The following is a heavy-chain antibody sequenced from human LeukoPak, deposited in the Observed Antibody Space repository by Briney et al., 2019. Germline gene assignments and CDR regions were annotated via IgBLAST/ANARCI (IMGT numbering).Heavy chain of an antibody. CDR2: IRYDGSNK. CDR3: AKDRGYYYDSSYFDY. CDR1: EFTFSSYA. D-gene: IGHD3-22*01. J-gene: IGHJ4*02. Sequence: GGSLRLSCAASEFTFSSYAMHWVRQAPGKGLEWVAFIRYDGSNKYYADSVKGRFTISRDNSKNTLYLQMNSLRAEDTAVYYCAKDRGYYYDSSYFDYWGQGTLVTVSS. V-gene: IGHV3-30*02.